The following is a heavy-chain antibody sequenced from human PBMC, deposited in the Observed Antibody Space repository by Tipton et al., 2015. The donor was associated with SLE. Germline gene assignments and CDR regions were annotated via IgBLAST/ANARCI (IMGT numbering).Heavy chain of an antibody. Sequence: TLSLTCAVSGYSISSGYYWGWIRQPPGKGREWIGSIYHSGSTYYNPSLKSRVTISVDTSKNQFSLKLSSVTAADTAVYYCARVAPGGYYFDYWGQGTLVTVAS. D-gene: IGHD5-12*01. CDR1: GYSISSGYY. CDR2: IYHSGST. CDR3: ARVAPGGYYFDY. V-gene: IGHV4-38-2*01. J-gene: IGHJ4*02.